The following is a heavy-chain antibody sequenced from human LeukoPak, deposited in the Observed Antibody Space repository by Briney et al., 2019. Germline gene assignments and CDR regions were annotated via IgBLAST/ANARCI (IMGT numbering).Heavy chain of an antibody. V-gene: IGHV4-39*07. CDR2: IYYSGST. CDR3: ARGGRRLVMVGWFDP. J-gene: IGHJ5*02. D-gene: IGHD6-19*01. CDR1: GGSISSSSYY. Sequence: PSETLSLTCTVSGGSISSSSYYWGWIRQPPGKGLEWIGSIYYSGSTYYNPSLKSRVTISVDTSKNQFSLKLSSVTAADTAVYYCARGGRRLVMVGWFDPWGQGTLVTVSS.